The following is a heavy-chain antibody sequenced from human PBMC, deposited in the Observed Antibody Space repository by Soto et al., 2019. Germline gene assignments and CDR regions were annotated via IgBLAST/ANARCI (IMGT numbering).Heavy chain of an antibody. Sequence: VKLVESGGGEVQPGGSLRLSCAASGFTFNIYGMHWVRQAPDKGLEWVALISYDGSNQYYADSVKGRFTISRDNSKNTLFLQMNSLRADDTAVYYCAKDQASGQGSFDSWGQGTLVTVSS. CDR3: AKDQASGQGSFDS. CDR2: ISYDGSNQ. V-gene: IGHV3-30*18. CDR1: GFTFNIYG. J-gene: IGHJ4*02.